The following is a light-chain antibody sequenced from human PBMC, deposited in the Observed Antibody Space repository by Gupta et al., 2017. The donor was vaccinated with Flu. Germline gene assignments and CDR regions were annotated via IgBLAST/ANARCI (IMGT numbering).Light chain of an antibody. CDR3: QQSYSTPRT. Sequence: DIQMTQSPSSLSTSLGDRVTITCRASQSISSYLNWYQQKPRKAPKLLIYAASSLQSGVPSRFSGSGSGTDFTLTISSLQPEDFATYYCQQSYSTPRTFGPGTKVDIK. CDR1: QSISSY. J-gene: IGKJ3*01. CDR2: AAS. V-gene: IGKV1-39*01.